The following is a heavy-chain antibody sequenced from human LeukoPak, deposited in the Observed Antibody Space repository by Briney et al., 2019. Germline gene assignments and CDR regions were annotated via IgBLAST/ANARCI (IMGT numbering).Heavy chain of an antibody. CDR2: ISWNSGSI. CDR3: AKDITVGYCSSTSCSGFDY. CDR1: GFTFDDYA. J-gene: IGHJ4*02. V-gene: IGHV3-9*01. Sequence: GRSLRLSCAASGFTFDDYAMHWVRQAPGKGLEWVSGISWNSGSIGYADSVKGRFTISRDNAKNSPYLQMNSLRAEDTALYYCAKDITVGYCSSTSCSGFDYWGQGTLVTVSS. D-gene: IGHD2-2*01.